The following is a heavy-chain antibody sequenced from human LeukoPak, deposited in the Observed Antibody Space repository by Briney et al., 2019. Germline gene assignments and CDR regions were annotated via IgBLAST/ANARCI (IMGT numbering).Heavy chain of an antibody. Sequence: ASVKVSCKASGYTFTSYDINWVRQATGQGLEWMGWMNPNSGNTGYAQKFQGRVTMTRNTSISTAYMELSSLRSEDTAVYYCARGIRSSPHITMVRGVYYFDYWGQGTPVTVSS. D-gene: IGHD3-10*01. CDR3: ARGIRSSPHITMVRGVYYFDY. V-gene: IGHV1-8*01. CDR2: MNPNSGNT. CDR1: GYTFTSYD. J-gene: IGHJ4*02.